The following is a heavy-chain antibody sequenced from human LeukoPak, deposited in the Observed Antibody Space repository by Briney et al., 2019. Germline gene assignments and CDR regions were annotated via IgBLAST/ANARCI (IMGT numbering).Heavy chain of an antibody. V-gene: IGHV3-23*01. CDR2: ISDSGAST. Sequence: GGSLRLSCAASGFTFSSYAMSWVRQAPGKGLEWVSAISDSGASTYYADSVKGRFAISRDNSKNTLYLQMNSLRAEDTAVYYCAKDLGYYDSSGYYPDWWGQGTLVTVSS. CDR3: AKDLGYYDSSGYYPDW. D-gene: IGHD3-22*01. J-gene: IGHJ4*02. CDR1: GFTFSSYA.